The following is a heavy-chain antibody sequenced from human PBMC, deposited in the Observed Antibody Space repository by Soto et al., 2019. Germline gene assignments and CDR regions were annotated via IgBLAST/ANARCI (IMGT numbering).Heavy chain of an antibody. D-gene: IGHD2-8*01. CDR2: IAVGSGYT. CDR1: GSTFTSSA. CDR3: AADATAWQQMVPSDY. V-gene: IGHV1-58*01. Sequence: SVKVSCKASGSTFTSSAFQWVRQARGQRLEWIGWIAVGSGYTNYAQRFQDRVTLTRDMSTATTYMELSRLTSEDTAIYYCAADATAWQQMVPSDYWGQGTLVTVSS. J-gene: IGHJ4*02.